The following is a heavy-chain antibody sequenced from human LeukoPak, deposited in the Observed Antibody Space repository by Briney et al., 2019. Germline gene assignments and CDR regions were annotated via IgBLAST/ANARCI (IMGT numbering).Heavy chain of an antibody. Sequence: GGSLRLSCATSGFTFNNYAMTWVRQAPGKGLEWVSAIRSSGATTYYADSVKGRFTISRDNSKNTLYLQMNSLRAEDTAVYYCARDDWNDPEYYYGMDVWGQGTTVTVSS. V-gene: IGHV3-23*01. CDR1: GFTFNNYA. CDR3: ARDDWNDPEYYYGMDV. D-gene: IGHD1-1*01. J-gene: IGHJ6*02. CDR2: IRSSGATT.